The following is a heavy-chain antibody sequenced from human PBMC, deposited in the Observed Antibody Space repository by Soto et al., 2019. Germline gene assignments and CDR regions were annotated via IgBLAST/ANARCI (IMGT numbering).Heavy chain of an antibody. CDR2: IRWNSGSI. Sequence: EVQLVESGGGLVQPGRSLRLSCAASGFTFDDYAMHWVRQAPGKGLEWVSGIRWNSGSIGYADSVKGRFTISRDNAKNSLYLQMNSLRAEDTALYYCAKDDGDCSGGSCYSLGYWGQGTLVTVSS. V-gene: IGHV3-9*01. CDR1: GFTFDDYA. J-gene: IGHJ4*02. CDR3: AKDDGDCSGGSCYSLGY. D-gene: IGHD2-15*01.